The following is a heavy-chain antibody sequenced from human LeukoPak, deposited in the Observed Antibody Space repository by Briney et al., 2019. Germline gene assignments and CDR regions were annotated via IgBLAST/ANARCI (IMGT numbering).Heavy chain of an antibody. V-gene: IGHV3-23*01. CDR3: AKGAYDFLEIAYFDY. Sequence: LSGGSLRLSCAASGFSFTKYAMNWVRQAPGKGLEWVAVVIGSSGATDYADSVKGRFTISRDSSKNTLFLQMNSLRAEDTAIYYCAKGAYDFLEIAYFDYWGQGALVTVSS. J-gene: IGHJ4*02. D-gene: IGHD3-3*01. CDR2: VIGSSGAT. CDR1: GFSFTKYA.